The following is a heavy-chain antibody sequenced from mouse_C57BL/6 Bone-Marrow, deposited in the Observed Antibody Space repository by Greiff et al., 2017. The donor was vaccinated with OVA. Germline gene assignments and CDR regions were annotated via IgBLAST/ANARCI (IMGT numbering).Heavy chain of an antibody. Sequence: DVKLVESGGDLVKPGGSLKLSCAASGFTFSSYGMSWVRQTPDKRLEWVATISSGGSYTYYPDSVKGRFTISRDNAENTLYLQMSSLKSEDTAMYYCARRYYEDFDYWGQGTTLTVSS. CDR2: ISSGGSYT. V-gene: IGHV5-6*02. D-gene: IGHD1-1*01. J-gene: IGHJ2*01. CDR1: GFTFSSYG. CDR3: ARRYYEDFDY.